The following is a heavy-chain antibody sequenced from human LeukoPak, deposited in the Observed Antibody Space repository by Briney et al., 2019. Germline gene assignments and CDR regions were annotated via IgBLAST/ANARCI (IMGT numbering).Heavy chain of an antibody. CDR2: ISSSGSTI. J-gene: IGHJ4*02. CDR3: ASQTIMVRGALFDY. V-gene: IGHV3-48*03. D-gene: IGHD3-10*01. CDR1: GFTFSSYE. Sequence: GGSLRLSCAASGFTFSSYEMNWVRQAPGKGLEWVSYISSSGSTIYYADSVKGRFTISRDNAKNSLYLQMNSLRAEDTAVYYCASQTIMVRGALFDYWAREPWSPSPQ.